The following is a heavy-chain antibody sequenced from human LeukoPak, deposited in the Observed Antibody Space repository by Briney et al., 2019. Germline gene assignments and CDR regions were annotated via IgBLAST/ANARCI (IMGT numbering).Heavy chain of an antibody. CDR3: AREGLRMAASNLDAFDI. J-gene: IGHJ3*02. Sequence: PGGSLRLSCAASGFTVSSNYMSWVRQAPGKGLEWVSVIYSGGSTYYADSVKGRFTISRDNSKNTLYLQMNSLRAEDTAVYYCAREGLRMAASNLDAFDIWGQGTMVTVSS. D-gene: IGHD5-24*01. CDR1: GFTVSSNY. V-gene: IGHV3-66*01. CDR2: IYSGGST.